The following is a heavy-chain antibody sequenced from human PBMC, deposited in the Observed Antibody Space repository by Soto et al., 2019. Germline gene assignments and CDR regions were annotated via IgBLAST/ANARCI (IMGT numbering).Heavy chain of an antibody. CDR3: ARGATFGSGSYLDY. D-gene: IGHD3-10*01. V-gene: IGHV4-31*03. CDR2: IYYSGST. Sequence: PSETLSLTCTVSGGSISSGGYYWSCMRQHPGKGLEWIGYIYYSGSTYYNPSLKSRVTISVDTSKNQFSLKLSSVTAADTAVYYCARGATFGSGSYLDYWGQGTLVTVSS. J-gene: IGHJ4*02. CDR1: GGSISSGGYY.